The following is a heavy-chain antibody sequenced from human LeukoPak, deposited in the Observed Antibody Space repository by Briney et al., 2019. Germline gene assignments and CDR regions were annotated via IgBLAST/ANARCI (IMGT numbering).Heavy chain of an antibody. D-gene: IGHD2-8*01. Sequence: ASVKVSCKASGYTFTSYGISWVRQAPGQGLEWMGWISAYNGNTNYAQKLQGRVTMTTDTSTSTAYIELRSLRSDDPAVYYCARGSKGRRLGDIVLMVYATSVDYWGQGTLVTVSS. CDR1: GYTFTSYG. V-gene: IGHV1-18*01. CDR2: ISAYNGNT. CDR3: ARGSKGRRLGDIVLMVYATSVDY. J-gene: IGHJ4*02.